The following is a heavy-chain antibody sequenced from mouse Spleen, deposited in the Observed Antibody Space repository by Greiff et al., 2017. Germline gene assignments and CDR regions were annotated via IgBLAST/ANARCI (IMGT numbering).Heavy chain of an antibody. CDR1: GYTFTSYW. D-gene: IGHD3-2*02. CDR2: IDPSDSYT. Sequence: VQLQQPGAELVMPGASVKLSCKASGYTFTSYWMHWVKQRPGQGLEWIGEIDPSDSYTNYNQKFKGKATLTVEKSSSTVYLELSRLTSDDSAVYYCARFRNSRYWYFDVWGAGTTVTVSS. V-gene: IGHV1-69*01. CDR3: ARFRNSRYWYFDV. J-gene: IGHJ1*01.